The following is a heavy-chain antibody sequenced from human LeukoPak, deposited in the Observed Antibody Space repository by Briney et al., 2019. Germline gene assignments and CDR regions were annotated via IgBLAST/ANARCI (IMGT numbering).Heavy chain of an antibody. J-gene: IGHJ4*02. Sequence: GRSLRLSCVASGLAFSSYSMHWVRQAPGKGLEWVGVISYDGSDEYYTDSVRGRFTISRDNSKNTVYLQMNSLRADDTAVYYCARDFTPEWFDIHWGQGTLVTVS. CDR2: ISYDGSDE. CDR3: ARDFTPEWFDIH. CDR1: GLAFSSYS. D-gene: IGHD3-3*01. V-gene: IGHV3-30*04.